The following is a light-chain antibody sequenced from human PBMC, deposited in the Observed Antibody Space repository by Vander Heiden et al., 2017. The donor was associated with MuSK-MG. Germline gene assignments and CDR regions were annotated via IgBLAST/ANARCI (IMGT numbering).Light chain of an antibody. CDR1: AGAVASGNR. CDR3: LLLHGALWV. V-gene: IGLV7-43*01. CDR2: DTT. Sequence: QTVATQEPPLTVSPGGTGPLACASHAGAVASGNRPNWFQKKPGQPTRPLIHDTTIKHAWTPARFSGSLLGNKAALTLSGVQPEDEAEYFCLLLHGALWVFGGGTKLTVL. J-gene: IGLJ3*02.